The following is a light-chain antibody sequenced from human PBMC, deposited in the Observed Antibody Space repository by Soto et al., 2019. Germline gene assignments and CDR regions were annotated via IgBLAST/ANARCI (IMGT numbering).Light chain of an antibody. CDR3: QQSLTIPYT. J-gene: IGKJ2*01. CDR2: AAS. Sequence: DIQMTQSPSSLSASVRDRVTITCRASQTISTHLNWYQQKPGKAPKLLIYAASTLQSGVPSRFRGSGSGTDFTLTINSLQPEDFATYYCQQSLTIPYTFGQGTKLEIK. CDR1: QTISTH. V-gene: IGKV1-39*01.